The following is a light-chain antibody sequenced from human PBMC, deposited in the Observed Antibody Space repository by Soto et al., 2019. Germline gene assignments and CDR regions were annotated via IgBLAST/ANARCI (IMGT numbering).Light chain of an antibody. J-gene: IGLJ1*01. CDR2: NNN. Sequence: QSVLTQPPSVSGAPGQRVTISCTGSSSNIGGGFDVPWYQQLPGTAPKLLIYNNNNRPSGVPDRFSGSKSGTSASLAIAGLQAEDEADYYCQSYDNSLSGSRVFGSGTKVTVL. CDR1: SSNIGGGFD. CDR3: QSYDNSLSGSRV. V-gene: IGLV1-40*01.